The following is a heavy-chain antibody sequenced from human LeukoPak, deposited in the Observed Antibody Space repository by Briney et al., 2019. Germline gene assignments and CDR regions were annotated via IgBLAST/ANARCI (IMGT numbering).Heavy chain of an antibody. D-gene: IGHD3-22*01. Sequence: GGSLRLSCATSGFTFSNAWMNWVRQAPGKGLEWVGRIRSNSDGGTIDYAAPVIGRFALPRDDSKTTLYLQMNSLQTEDTAVYYCATDFYDSTWGQGTLVTVSS. CDR3: ATDFYDST. V-gene: IGHV3-15*07. CDR1: GFTFSNAW. J-gene: IGHJ5*02. CDR2: IRSNSDGGTI.